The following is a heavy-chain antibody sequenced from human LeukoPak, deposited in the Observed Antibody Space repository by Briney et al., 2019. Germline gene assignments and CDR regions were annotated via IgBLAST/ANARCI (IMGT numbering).Heavy chain of an antibody. CDR3: ARHGCGGNVDAFDI. CDR2: IYYTGST. V-gene: IGHV4-39*01. J-gene: IGHJ3*02. CDR1: GGFIRTSSYY. D-gene: IGHD4-23*01. Sequence: PSETLSLTCTASGGFIRTSSYYWGWTRQPPGKGLEWIGSIYYTGSTYYNPALKSRITMSIDTSKNQFSLKLSSVNAADTAVYYCARHGCGGNVDAFDIWGQGTMVTVSS.